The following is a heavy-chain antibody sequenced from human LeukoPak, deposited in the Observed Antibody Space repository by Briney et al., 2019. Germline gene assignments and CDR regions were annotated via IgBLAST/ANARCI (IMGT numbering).Heavy chain of an antibody. CDR2: IHHSGST. CDR3: ARTSRYYYYGMDV. V-gene: IGHV4-4*02. CDR1: GGSISSSNW. Sequence: SETLSLTCAVSGGSISSSNWWSWVRQPPGKGLEWIGEIHHSGSTNYNPSLKSRVTISVDKSKNQFSLKLSSVTAADTAVYYCARTSRYYYYGMDVWGQGTTVTVSS. J-gene: IGHJ6*02.